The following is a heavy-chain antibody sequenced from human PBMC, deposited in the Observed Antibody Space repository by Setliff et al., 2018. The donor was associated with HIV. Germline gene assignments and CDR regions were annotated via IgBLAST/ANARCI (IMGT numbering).Heavy chain of an antibody. CDR2: IYYSGSA. CDR3: VRGPQWLVQKGRVYYFDY. J-gene: IGHJ4*02. V-gene: IGHV4-30-4*08. Sequence: SETLSLTCAVSGGSFSGYYWAWIRQPPGKGLEWIGCIYYSGSAYYNPSLQSRVTISVDTSKNQVSLKLNSMTAADTAVYFCVRGPQWLVQKGRVYYFDYWGQGALVTVSS. CDR1: GGSFSGYY. D-gene: IGHD6-19*01.